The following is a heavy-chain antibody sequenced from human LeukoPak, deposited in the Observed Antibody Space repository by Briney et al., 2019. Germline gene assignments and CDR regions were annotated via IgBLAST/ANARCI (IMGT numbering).Heavy chain of an antibody. CDR1: GFTFDDYG. V-gene: IGHV3-20*04. CDR2: ITWNGGST. Sequence: PGGPLRLSCAASGFTFDDYGMNWDRQAPGKGLEWVSGITWNGGSTGYADSVKGRFTIYRDNAKNALYLQMSSLRAEDTALYYCARDRSYGAFASWGQGTLVTVSS. J-gene: IGHJ4*02. D-gene: IGHD1-26*01. CDR3: ARDRSYGAFAS.